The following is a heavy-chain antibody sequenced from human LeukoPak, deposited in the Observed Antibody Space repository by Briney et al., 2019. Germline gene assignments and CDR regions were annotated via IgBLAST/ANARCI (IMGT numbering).Heavy chain of an antibody. Sequence: GGSLRLSCAASGFTFSSYWMSWVRQAPGKGLEWVANIKQDGSEKYYVDSVKGRFTISRDNAKNSLYLQMNSLRAEDTAVYYCARASKAGYTAMVPLDYWGQGTLVTVSS. CDR3: ARASKAGYTAMVPLDY. CDR1: GFTFSSYW. D-gene: IGHD5-18*01. V-gene: IGHV3-7*01. CDR2: IKQDGSEK. J-gene: IGHJ4*01.